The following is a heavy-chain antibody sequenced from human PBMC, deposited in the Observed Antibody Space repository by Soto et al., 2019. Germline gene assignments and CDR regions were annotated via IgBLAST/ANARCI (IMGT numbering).Heavy chain of an antibody. CDR2: INPFDGSR. CDR1: GYIFTSYY. D-gene: IGHD3-10*01. Sequence: ASVKVSCQASGYIFTSYYIHWVRQAPGQGLEWMGWINPFDGSRMFAQSFQGRVTMTRDTSTSTVYMEVSSLRSEDTAVYYCSRVDPGETSPFDHWGQGTLVTVSS. V-gene: IGHV1-46*03. CDR3: SRVDPGETSPFDH. J-gene: IGHJ4*02.